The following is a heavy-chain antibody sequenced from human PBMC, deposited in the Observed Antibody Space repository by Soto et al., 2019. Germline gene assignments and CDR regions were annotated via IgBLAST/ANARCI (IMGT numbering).Heavy chain of an antibody. D-gene: IGHD3-16*02. CDR2: ISYDGSNK. CDR3: AKDSRDQLLSGGVIVEPYFDY. Sequence: GGSLRLSCAASGFTFSSYGMHWVRQAPGKGLEWVAVISYDGSNKYYADSVKGRFTISRDNSKNTLYLQMNSLRAEDTAVYYCAKDSRDQLLSGGVIVEPYFDYWGQGTLVTVSS. J-gene: IGHJ4*02. CDR1: GFTFSSYG. V-gene: IGHV3-30*18.